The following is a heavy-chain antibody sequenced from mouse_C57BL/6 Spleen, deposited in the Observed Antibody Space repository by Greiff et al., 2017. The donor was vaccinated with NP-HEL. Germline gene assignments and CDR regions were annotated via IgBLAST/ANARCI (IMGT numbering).Heavy chain of an antibody. D-gene: IGHD3-3*01. Sequence: DVHLVESEGGLVQPGSSMKLSCTASGFTFSDYYMAWVRQVPEKGLEWVANINYDGSSTYYLDSLKSRFIISRDNAKNILYLQMSSLKSEDTATYYCARDQGTGTTWFAYWGQGTLVTVSA. J-gene: IGHJ3*01. V-gene: IGHV5-16*01. CDR1: GFTFSDYY. CDR2: INYDGSST. CDR3: ARDQGTGTTWFAY.